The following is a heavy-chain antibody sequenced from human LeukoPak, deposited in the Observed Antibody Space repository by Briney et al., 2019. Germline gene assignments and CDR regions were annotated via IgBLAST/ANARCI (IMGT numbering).Heavy chain of an antibody. V-gene: IGHV3-23*01. Sequence: GGSLRLSCAASGFTFSSYAMSWVRQAPGQGLVWVLVISGSGSTIYYADFVRGRFTISRDNPKNPLYLQMNSLRAEDTAVYYCARDVWVGYYSSGMDVWGQGTTVTVSS. J-gene: IGHJ6*02. CDR2: ISGSGSTI. CDR1: GFTFSSYA. D-gene: IGHD2-8*01. CDR3: ARDVWVGYYSSGMDV.